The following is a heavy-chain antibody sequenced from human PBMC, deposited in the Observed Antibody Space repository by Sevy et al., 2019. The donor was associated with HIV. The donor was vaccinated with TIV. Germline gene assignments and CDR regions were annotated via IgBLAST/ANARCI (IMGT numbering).Heavy chain of an antibody. J-gene: IGHJ4*02. CDR2: INSDGGST. CDR1: GFNFYIYW. D-gene: IGHD1-1*01. V-gene: IGHV3-74*01. Sequence: GGSLRLSCAASGFNFYIYWIHWVRQAPGKGLVWVSRINSDGGSTSHADSVKGRFTISGDNAKNTVYLQMSSLRAEDTAVYYCARGTAGTFDYWGQGTLVTVSS. CDR3: ARGTAGTFDY.